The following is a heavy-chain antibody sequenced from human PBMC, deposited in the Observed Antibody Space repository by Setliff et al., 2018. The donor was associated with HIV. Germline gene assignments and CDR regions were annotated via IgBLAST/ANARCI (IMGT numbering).Heavy chain of an antibody. D-gene: IGHD3-9*01. CDR1: GGSINRSNYY. CDR3: ARQTWEYYETLTGYYRSPKNFDS. Sequence: KASETLSLTCTVPGGSINRSNYYWGWIRQPPGKGLEWIGTISYTGSTYYDPSLKSRVTISLDTSKNQFFLKLSSVTAPDTAIYYCARQTWEYYETLTGYYRSPKNFDSWGQGTLVTVSS. J-gene: IGHJ4*02. V-gene: IGHV4-39*01. CDR2: ISYTGST.